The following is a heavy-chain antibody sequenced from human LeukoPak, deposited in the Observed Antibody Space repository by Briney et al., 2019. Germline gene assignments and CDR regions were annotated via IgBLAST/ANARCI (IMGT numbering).Heavy chain of an antibody. D-gene: IGHD5-24*01. Sequence: SETPSLTCAVYGGSFRGYYWSWIRQPPGKGLEWIGEINFGGSTNYTPSLKSRVTISLDTSKNQFSLKLSSVTAADTAVYYCARLHPDRDGYMRRSFDSWGQGTLVTVSS. CDR2: INFGGST. CDR1: GGSFRGYY. J-gene: IGHJ4*02. CDR3: ARLHPDRDGYMRRSFDS. V-gene: IGHV4-34*01.